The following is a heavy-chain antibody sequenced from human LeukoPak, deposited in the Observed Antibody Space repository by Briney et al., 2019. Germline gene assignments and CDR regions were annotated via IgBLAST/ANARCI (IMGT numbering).Heavy chain of an antibody. D-gene: IGHD5-12*01. Sequence: SETLSLTCAVSGYSISSGYYWGWIRQPPGKGLEWIGSIYHSGSTYYNPSLKGRVTISVDTSKNQFSLKLSSVTAADTAVYYCAREWISGYNWFDPWGQGTLVTVSS. V-gene: IGHV4-38-2*02. CDR3: AREWISGYNWFDP. CDR2: IYHSGST. J-gene: IGHJ5*02. CDR1: GYSISSGYY.